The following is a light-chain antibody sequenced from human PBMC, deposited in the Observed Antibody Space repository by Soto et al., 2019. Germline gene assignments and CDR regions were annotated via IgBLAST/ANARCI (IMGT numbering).Light chain of an antibody. CDR2: GTS. J-gene: IGKJ4*01. CDR1: HIVSSSF. CDR3: QQYGSPPALT. V-gene: IGKV3-20*01. Sequence: EVVLTQSPGTLSLSPGERATLSCRASHIVSSSFLARYQQKVGQAPRLLIYGTSRRATGIPDRFSGSGSGTYFTLTITRLEPDDFAVYYCQQYGSPPALTFGGGTKVEIK.